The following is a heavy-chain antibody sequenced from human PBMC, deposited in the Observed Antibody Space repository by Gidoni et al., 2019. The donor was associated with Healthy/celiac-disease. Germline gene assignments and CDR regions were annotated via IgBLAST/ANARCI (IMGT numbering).Heavy chain of an antibody. J-gene: IGHJ4*02. CDR1: GFSLSTSGMC. D-gene: IGHD6-13*01. CDR2: IDWDDDK. CDR3: ARIRIAAAGTPFDY. V-gene: IGHV2-70*01. Sequence: QVTLRESGPALVKPTQTLTMTCTFSGFSLSTSGMCVSWIRQPPGKALEGLALIDWDDDKYYSTSLKTRLTISKDTSKNQVVLTMTNMDPVDTATYYCARIRIAAAGTPFDYWGQGTLVTVSS.